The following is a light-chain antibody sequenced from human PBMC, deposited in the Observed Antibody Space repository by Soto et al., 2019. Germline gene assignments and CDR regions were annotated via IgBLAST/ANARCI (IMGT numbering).Light chain of an antibody. CDR1: SSDVGGYNY. Sequence: QSVLPQPASLSGSPGQSITISCTGTSSDVGGYNYVSWYQQHPGKAPKLMIDDVSNRPSGVSNRFSGSKSGNTASLTISGLQAEDEADYYCSSYTSSSNMVLGGVTKMTVL. CDR3: SSYTSSSNMV. CDR2: DVS. V-gene: IGLV2-14*01. J-gene: IGLJ3*02.